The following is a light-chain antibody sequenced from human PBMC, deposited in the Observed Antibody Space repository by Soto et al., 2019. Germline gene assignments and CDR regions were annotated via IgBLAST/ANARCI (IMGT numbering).Light chain of an antibody. CDR3: LQYYDYRT. CDR1: QSISNL. V-gene: IGKV1-5*03. J-gene: IGKJ1*01. CDR2: KAS. Sequence: DIQMTQSPSTLSASVGDRVTITCRASQSISNLLAWFQQKPGKAPEILIYKASNLESGVPSRFSGSGSGTEFTLTISSLQPDDFATYYCLQYYDYRTFGQGIKVEIK.